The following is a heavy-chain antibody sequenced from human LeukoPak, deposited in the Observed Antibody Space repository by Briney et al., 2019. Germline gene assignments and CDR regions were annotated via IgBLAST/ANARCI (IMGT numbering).Heavy chain of an antibody. J-gene: IGHJ6*03. CDR1: GGSISSGGSY. CDR3: ASTDPYDSSGPRRAYYYYYMDV. V-gene: IGHV4-30-2*01. D-gene: IGHD3-22*01. Sequence: PSQTLSLTCTVSGGSISSGGSYWSWIRQPPGKGLEWIGYIYHSGSTYYNPSLKSRVTISVDRSKNQFSLKLSSVTAADTAVYYCASTDPYDSSGPRRAYYYYYMDVWGKGTTVTVSS. CDR2: IYHSGST.